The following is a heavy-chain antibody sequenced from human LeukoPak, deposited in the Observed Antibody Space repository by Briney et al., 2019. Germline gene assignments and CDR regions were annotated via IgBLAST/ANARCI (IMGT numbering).Heavy chain of an antibody. D-gene: IGHD6-19*01. CDR3: ARGQWLVWDNWFDP. Sequence: SETLSLTCTVSGGSISSGSYYWSWIRQPAGKGLEWIGRIYTSGSTNYNPSLKSRVTISVDTSKNQFSLKLSSVTAADTAVYYCARGQWLVWDNWFDPWGQGTLVTVSS. CDR2: IYTSGST. CDR1: GGSISSGSYY. J-gene: IGHJ5*02. V-gene: IGHV4-61*02.